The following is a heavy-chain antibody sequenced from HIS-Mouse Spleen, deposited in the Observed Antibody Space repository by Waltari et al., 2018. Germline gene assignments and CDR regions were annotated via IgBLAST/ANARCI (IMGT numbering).Heavy chain of an antibody. CDR2: IYYSGST. CDR1: GGSISSSSYY. J-gene: IGHJ2*01. D-gene: IGHD6-13*01. CDR3: AREIPYSSSWYDWYFDL. V-gene: IGHV4-39*07. Sequence: QLQLQESGPGLVKPSETLSLTCTVSGGSISSSSYYWGWIRQPPGKGLEWIGGIYYSGSTYYHPSLKSRVTISVEPSKNQFSLKLSSVTAADTAVYYCAREIPYSSSWYDWYFDLWGRGTLVTVSS.